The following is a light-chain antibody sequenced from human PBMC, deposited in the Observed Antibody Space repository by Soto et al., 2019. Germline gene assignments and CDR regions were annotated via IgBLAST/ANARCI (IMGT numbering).Light chain of an antibody. J-gene: IGLJ2*01. Sequence: QSVLTQPPSVSGAPGQRVTVSCTGSSSNIGAGQHVHWYQQLPRTAPKLLIYNNANRPSGVPDRFSGSKSGTSASLAISGLQAKDEAEYYCQSYDTSLSDVLFGGGTKLTVL. CDR1: SSNIGAGQH. CDR3: QSYDTSLSDVL. V-gene: IGLV1-40*01. CDR2: NNA.